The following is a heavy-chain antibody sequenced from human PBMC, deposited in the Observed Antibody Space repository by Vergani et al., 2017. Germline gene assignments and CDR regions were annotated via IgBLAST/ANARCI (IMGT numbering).Heavy chain of an antibody. Sequence: EVQLVESGGVVVQPGGSLRLSCAASGFTFDDYAMNWVRQAPGKGLEWVSLISWDGGSTYYADSVKGRFTISRDNSKNSLYLKMNSLRAEDTALYYCAKANLPYYDFWSGLEYWGQGTLVTVSS. CDR3: AKANLPYYDFWSGLEY. V-gene: IGHV3-43D*04. CDR1: GFTFDDYA. CDR2: ISWDGGST. D-gene: IGHD3-3*01. J-gene: IGHJ4*02.